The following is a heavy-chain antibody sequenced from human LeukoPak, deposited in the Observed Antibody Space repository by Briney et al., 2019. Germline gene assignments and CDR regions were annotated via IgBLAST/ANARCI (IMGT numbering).Heavy chain of an antibody. CDR1: GGSISSYY. Sequence: SETLSLTCTLSGGSISSYYGSWIRQPPGRGLEWIGYIYYSGSTNYNPSLKSRVTISVDTSKNQFSLKLSSVTAADTAVYYCARYGVVSSYYYYYGMDVWGQGTTVTVSS. CDR2: IYYSGST. CDR3: ARYGVVSSYYYYYGMDV. D-gene: IGHD3-3*01. V-gene: IGHV4-59*01. J-gene: IGHJ6*02.